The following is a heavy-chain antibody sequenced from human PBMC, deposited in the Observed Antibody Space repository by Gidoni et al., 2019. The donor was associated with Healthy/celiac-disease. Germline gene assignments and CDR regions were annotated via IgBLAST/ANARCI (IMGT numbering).Heavy chain of an antibody. CDR1: GASISSYY. V-gene: IGHV4-4*07. Sequence: QVQLQESGPGLVNPSQTLSLTCTVSGASISSYYWSWIRQPAGKGLEWIGRIYTSGSTNYNPSLKSRVTMSVDTSKNQFSLKLSSVTAADTAVYYCARTALDTAYYYYGMDVWGQGTTVTVSS. CDR2: IYTSGST. D-gene: IGHD6-6*01. CDR3: ARTALDTAYYYYGMDV. J-gene: IGHJ6*02.